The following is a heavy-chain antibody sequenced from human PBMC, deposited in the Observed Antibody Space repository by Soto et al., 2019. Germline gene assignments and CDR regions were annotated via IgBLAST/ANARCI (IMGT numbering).Heavy chain of an antibody. J-gene: IGHJ4*02. D-gene: IGHD6-19*01. CDR1: AYSISSGYC. CDR2: IYYSGST. V-gene: IGHV4-38-2*02. CDR3: ARDRRYVSGWAADF. Sequence: SETLSLTCAVSAYSISSGYCWGWIRQPPGKGLEWIGSIYYSGSTFYNPSLRSRVTISVDTSKNQFSLNLSSVTAADTAVYYCARDRRYVSGWAADFWGQGTLVTVSS.